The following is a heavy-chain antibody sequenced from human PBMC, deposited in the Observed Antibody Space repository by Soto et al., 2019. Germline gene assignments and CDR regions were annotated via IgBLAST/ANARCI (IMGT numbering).Heavy chain of an antibody. CDR1: GGSISSGGNS. Sequence: QLQLQESGSGLVKPSQTLSLTCAVSGGSISSGGNSWSWIRQPPGKGLGWIGYIYHSGSTYYNPSLKSRVTISVDRSKNQFSLKLSSVTAADTAVYYCARDVDYYGMDVWGQGTTVTVSS. CDR3: ARDVDYYGMDV. D-gene: IGHD2-21*01. V-gene: IGHV4-30-2*01. CDR2: IYHSGST. J-gene: IGHJ6*02.